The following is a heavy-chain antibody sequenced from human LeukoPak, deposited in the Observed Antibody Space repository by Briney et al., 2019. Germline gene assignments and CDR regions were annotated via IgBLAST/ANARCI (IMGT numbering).Heavy chain of an antibody. V-gene: IGHV3-74*01. CDR2: INSDGSST. CDR3: IRGNSFDY. Sequence: GGSLRLSCAASAFTFSSYWMHWVRQGPXXGLVWVSRINSDGSSTNYADSVKGRFTISRDNAKNTLCLQMNSLRAEDTAVYYCIRGNSFDYWGQGTLVTVSS. J-gene: IGHJ4*02. CDR1: AFTFSSYW.